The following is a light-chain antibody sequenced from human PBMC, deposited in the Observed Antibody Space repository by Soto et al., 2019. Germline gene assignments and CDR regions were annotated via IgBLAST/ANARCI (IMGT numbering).Light chain of an antibody. CDR2: EVR. J-gene: IGLJ1*01. CDR3: TSYAGTYSFFYV. Sequence: QSVLTQPPSASGSPGQSVTISCTGTSRDVGTYNYVFWYQQLPAKAPKLTIYEVRNRPSGVPDRLSGSKSGNTASLTGSALQAEDEADYYCTSYAGTYSFFYVFGTGTKVTVL. V-gene: IGLV2-8*01. CDR1: SRDVGTYNY.